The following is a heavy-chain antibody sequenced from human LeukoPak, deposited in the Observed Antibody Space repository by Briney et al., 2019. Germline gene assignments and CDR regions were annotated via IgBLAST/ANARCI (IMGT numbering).Heavy chain of an antibody. J-gene: IGHJ4*02. CDR2: TYHRSKWYN. V-gene: IGHV6-1*01. D-gene: IGHD2-2*01. CDR3: ARHGSIRARVVPTASFDS. Sequence: SQTLSLTCAISGDSVSSNSAAWNWIRQSPSRGLEWLGRTYHRSKWYNDYAVSVKGRITINPDTSKNQFSLQLNSVTAADTAVYYCARHGSIRARVVPTASFDSWGQGTLVTVSS. CDR1: GDSVSSNSAA.